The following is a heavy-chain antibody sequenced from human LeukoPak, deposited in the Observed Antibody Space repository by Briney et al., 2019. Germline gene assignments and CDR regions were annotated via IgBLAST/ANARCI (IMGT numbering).Heavy chain of an antibody. CDR3: ARMYYYGSGSYSNSAHFDY. V-gene: IGHV1-8*01. Sequence: ASVKVSCKASGYTFTSYDINWVRQATGQGLEWMGWMNPNSGNTGYAQKFQGRVTMTRNTSISTAYMELSSLRSEDTAVYYCARMYYYGSGSYSNSAHFDYWGQGTLVTVSS. CDR1: GYTFTSYD. D-gene: IGHD3-10*01. CDR2: MNPNSGNT. J-gene: IGHJ4*02.